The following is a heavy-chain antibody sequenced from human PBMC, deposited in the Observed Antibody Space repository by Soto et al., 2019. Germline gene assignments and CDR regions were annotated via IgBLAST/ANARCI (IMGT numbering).Heavy chain of an antibody. CDR2: IIPIFGTA. CDR3: ATTNSSSSVYYYYYYGMDV. Sequence: QVQLVQSVAEVKKPGSSVKVSCKASGGTFSSYAISWVRQAPGQGLEWMGGIIPIFGTANYAQKFQGRVTITADESTSTAYMELSSLRSEDTAVYYCATTNSSSSVYYYYYYGMDVWGQGTTVTVSS. CDR1: GGTFSSYA. D-gene: IGHD6-6*01. V-gene: IGHV1-69*01. J-gene: IGHJ6*02.